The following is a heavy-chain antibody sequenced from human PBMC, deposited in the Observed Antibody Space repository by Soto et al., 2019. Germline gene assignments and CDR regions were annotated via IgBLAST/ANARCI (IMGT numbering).Heavy chain of an antibody. CDR2: INHSGST. CDR1: GGSFSGYC. Sequence: SETLSLTCAVYGGSFSGYCWSWIRQPPGKGLEWIGEINHSGSTNYNPSLKSRVTISVDTSKNQFSLKLSSVTAADTAVYYCARGPLFDPWGQGTLVTVSS. CDR3: ARGPLFDP. J-gene: IGHJ5*02. V-gene: IGHV4-34*01.